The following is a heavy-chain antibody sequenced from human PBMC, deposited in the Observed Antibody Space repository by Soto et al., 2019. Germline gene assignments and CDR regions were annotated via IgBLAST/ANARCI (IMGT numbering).Heavy chain of an antibody. Sequence: GGSLRLSCAASGFTFSSYWMHWVRQAPGKGLVWVSRINSDGSSTSYADSVKGRFTISRDNAKNTLYLQMNSLRAEDTAVYYCARVAVSYDFWSGYYSAEYYYYMDVWGKGTTVTVSS. CDR3: ARVAVSYDFWSGYYSAEYYYYMDV. J-gene: IGHJ6*03. CDR2: INSDGSST. V-gene: IGHV3-74*01. CDR1: GFTFSSYW. D-gene: IGHD3-3*01.